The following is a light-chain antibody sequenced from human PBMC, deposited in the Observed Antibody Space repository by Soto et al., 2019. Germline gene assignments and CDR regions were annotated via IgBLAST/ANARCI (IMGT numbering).Light chain of an antibody. V-gene: IGKV3-20*01. CDR2: GTY. J-gene: IGKJ3*01. CDR1: QSVSSRY. CDR3: QQYGSSLFT. Sequence: DIVMTQSPGTLSSSVGERATLSCRASQSVSSRYFGWYQQKPSQPTRVLIYGTYIRARGIPERFSGGGSGTDFTLTITRLQSDDFAVYYCQQYGSSLFTFGPGTKVVFK.